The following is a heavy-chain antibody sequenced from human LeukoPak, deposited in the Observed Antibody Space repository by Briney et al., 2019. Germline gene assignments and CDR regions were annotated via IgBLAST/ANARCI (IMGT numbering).Heavy chain of an antibody. D-gene: IGHD2-2*01. J-gene: IGHJ4*02. V-gene: IGHV1-69*05. CDR2: IIPIFGTA. CDR3: DRDGKEYQLLSDYLDD. Sequence: SVKVSCKASRGTFSSYAISWVRQAPGQGLEWLGGIIPIFGTANYAQKFQGRVTFTTAESTCTAYLDLRILRSEATAVAYCDRDGKEYQLLSDYLDDWGQGTLVTLSA. CDR1: RGTFSSYA.